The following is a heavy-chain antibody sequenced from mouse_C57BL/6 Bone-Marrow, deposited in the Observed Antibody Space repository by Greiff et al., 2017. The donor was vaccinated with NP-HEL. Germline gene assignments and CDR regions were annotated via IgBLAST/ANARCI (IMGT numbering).Heavy chain of an antibody. V-gene: IGHV1-80*01. CDR2: IYPGDGDT. CDR3: ARSPLYDGYYLYYFDY. Sequence: VQLQQSGAELVKPGASVKISCKASGYAFSSYWMNWVKQRPGKGLEWIGQIYPGDGDTNYNGKFKGKATLTADKSSSTAYMQLSSLTSEDSAVYFCARSPLYDGYYLYYFDYWGQGTTLTVSS. D-gene: IGHD2-3*01. J-gene: IGHJ2*01. CDR1: GYAFSSYW.